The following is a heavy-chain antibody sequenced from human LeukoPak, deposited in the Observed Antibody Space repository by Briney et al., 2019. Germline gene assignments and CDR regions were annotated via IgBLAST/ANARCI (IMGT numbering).Heavy chain of an antibody. Sequence: KPGGSLRLSCAASGFTFSSYSMNWVRQAPGKGLEWVSSISSSSSYIYYADSVKGRFTISRDNAKNSLYLQMNSLRAEDTAMYYCARVGGNDFWSGYPEYWGQGTLVTVSS. D-gene: IGHD3-3*01. V-gene: IGHV3-21*01. CDR1: GFTFSSYS. CDR3: ARVGGNDFWSGYPEY. CDR2: ISSSSSYI. J-gene: IGHJ4*02.